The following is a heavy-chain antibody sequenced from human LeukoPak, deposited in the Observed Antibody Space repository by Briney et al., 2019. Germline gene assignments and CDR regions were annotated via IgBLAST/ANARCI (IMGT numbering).Heavy chain of an antibody. CDR3: AKDNPIEEVPGLGPGQ. CDR1: GFTFSNSG. V-gene: IGHV3-30*02. D-gene: IGHD2-2*01. CDR2: IRYDGSNN. Sequence: GGSLRLSCAASGFTFSNSGMHWVRQAPGKGLEWVAFIRYDGSNNYYGDSVKGRFTISRDNFKNTLYLQMNSLRAEDTAVYYCAKDNPIEEVPGLGPGQWGQGTLVTASS. J-gene: IGHJ4*02.